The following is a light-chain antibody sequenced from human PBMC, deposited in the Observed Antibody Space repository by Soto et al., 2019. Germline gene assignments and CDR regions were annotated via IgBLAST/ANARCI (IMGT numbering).Light chain of an antibody. CDR3: TLSLCFLPP. V-gene: IGKV1-5*01. CDR1: QSISSW. J-gene: IGKJ1*01. CDR2: DAS. Sequence: LSSTTLSASVGDRVTITCRASQSISSWLAWYQQKPGKAPKLLIYDASNLESGVSARFSGSGSGTDFTLTICSLQAEDVVTYYSTLSLCFLPPFGQRTKVAIK.